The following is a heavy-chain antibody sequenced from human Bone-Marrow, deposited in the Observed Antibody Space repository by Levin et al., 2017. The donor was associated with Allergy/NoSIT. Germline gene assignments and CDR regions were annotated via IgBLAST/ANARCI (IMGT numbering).Heavy chain of an antibody. CDR1: GFTFSSYG. D-gene: IGHD3-10*01. V-gene: IGHV3-33*01. CDR3: ARDKLGFGELPTLSY. J-gene: IGHJ4*02. CDR2: IWYDGSNK. Sequence: GGSLRLSCAASGFTFSSYGMHWVRQAPGKGLEWVAVIWYDGSNKYYADSVKGRFTISRDNSKNTLYLQMNSLRAEDTAVYYCARDKLGFGELPTLSYWGQGTLVTVSS.